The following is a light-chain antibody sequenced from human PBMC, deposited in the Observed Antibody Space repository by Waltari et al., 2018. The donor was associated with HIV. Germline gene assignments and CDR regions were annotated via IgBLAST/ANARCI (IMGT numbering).Light chain of an antibody. V-gene: IGKV2-40*01. Sequence: IVMTQTPHSLSVTPGEPASISCRSSQSLLDSDDEITDLDWFLQRPGQSPQLLISSHSYRACGVPDGFSGGGSGSNFTLKINRMEAGDCGVYFCMQRIAFPVTFGQGTRLEIK. CDR3: MQRIAFPVT. CDR2: SHS. CDR1: QSLLDSDDEITD. J-gene: IGKJ5*01.